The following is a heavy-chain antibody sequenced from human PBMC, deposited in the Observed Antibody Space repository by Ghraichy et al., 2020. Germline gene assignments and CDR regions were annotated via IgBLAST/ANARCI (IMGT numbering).Heavy chain of an antibody. CDR1: GFRFSNYA. CDR3: AKVPSPARPYYFDY. Sequence: GSLNISCAASGFRFSNYAMSWVRQAPGKGLEWVSALNFGGGSTYYADSVRGRFTISRDNSKNTLYLQMNSLRAEDTAVYYCAKVPSPARPYYFDYWGPGTLVTVSS. J-gene: IGHJ4*02. V-gene: IGHV3-23*01. D-gene: IGHD6-6*01. CDR2: LNFGGGST.